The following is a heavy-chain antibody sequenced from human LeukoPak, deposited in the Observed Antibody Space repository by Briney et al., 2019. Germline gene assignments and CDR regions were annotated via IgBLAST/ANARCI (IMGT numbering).Heavy chain of an antibody. CDR2: IKQDGSEK. J-gene: IGHJ4*02. V-gene: IGHV3-7*03. CDR3: ARDGD. CDR1: GFTFSSYA. Sequence: GGSLRLSCAASGFTFSSYAMSWVRQAPGKGLEWVANIKQDGSEKYYVDSVKGRFTVSRDNAKNSLYLQMNSLRVEDTAVYYCARDGDWGQGTLVTVSS.